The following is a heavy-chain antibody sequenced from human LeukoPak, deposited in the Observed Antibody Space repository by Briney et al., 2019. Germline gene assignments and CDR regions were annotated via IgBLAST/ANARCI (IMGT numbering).Heavy chain of an antibody. V-gene: IGHV3-20*01. CDR3: ARIAMAGIGDGFDI. CDR2: INWNGGST. J-gene: IGHJ3*02. CDR1: GFTFSSYT. Sequence: GGSLRLSCAASGFTFSSYTLNWVRQAPGKGLEWVSGINWNGGSTGYADSVKGRFTISRDNARNSLYLQMNSLRAEDTALYHCARIAMAGIGDGFDIWGQGTMVTVSS. D-gene: IGHD6-19*01.